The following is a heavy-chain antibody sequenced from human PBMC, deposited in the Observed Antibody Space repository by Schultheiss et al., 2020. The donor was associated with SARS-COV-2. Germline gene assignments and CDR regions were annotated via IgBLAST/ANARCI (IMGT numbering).Heavy chain of an antibody. V-gene: IGHV4-61*08. D-gene: IGHD3-3*01. CDR2: IYYSGST. CDR3: ARDVRDCWSNWFDP. CDR1: GGSISSVDYY. J-gene: IGHJ5*02. Sequence: SQTLSLTCTVSGGSISSVDYYWSWIRQPPGKGLEWIGYIYYSGSTNYNPSLKSRVTISVDTSKNQFSLKLSSVTAADTAVYYCARDVRDCWSNWFDPWGQGTLVTVSS.